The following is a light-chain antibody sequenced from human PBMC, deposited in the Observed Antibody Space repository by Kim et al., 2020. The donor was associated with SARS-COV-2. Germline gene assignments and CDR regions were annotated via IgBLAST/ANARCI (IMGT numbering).Light chain of an antibody. CDR1: QGIGSY. J-gene: IGKJ4*01. CDR3: QQYYSSPPT. Sequence: ASTGDRVTITCRASQGIGSYLAWYQQKPGKAPNLLIYAASTLQSGVPSRFSGSGSGTDFTLTISCLQSADFATYYCQQYYSSPPTFGGGTKVDIK. V-gene: IGKV1-8*01. CDR2: AAS.